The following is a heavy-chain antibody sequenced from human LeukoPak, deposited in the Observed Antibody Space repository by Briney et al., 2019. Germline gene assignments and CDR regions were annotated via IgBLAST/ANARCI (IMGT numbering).Heavy chain of an antibody. CDR2: ISGSGGST. D-gene: IGHD3-10*02. Sequence: GGSLRLSCAASGFTFSTYAMSWVRQAPGKGLEWVSTISGSGGSTYYADSVKGRFTISRDNAKNSLYLQMNSLRAEDTAVYYCAELGITMIGGVWGKGTTVTISS. CDR3: AELGITMIGGV. J-gene: IGHJ6*04. CDR1: GFTFSTYA. V-gene: IGHV3-23*01.